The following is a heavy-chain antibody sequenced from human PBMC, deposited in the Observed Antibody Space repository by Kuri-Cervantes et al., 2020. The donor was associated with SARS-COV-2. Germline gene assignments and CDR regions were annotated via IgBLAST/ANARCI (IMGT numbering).Heavy chain of an antibody. Sequence: GGSLRLSCAASGFTFSSYSMNWVRQAPGKGLEWVSSIGSSSSYIYYADSVKGRFTISRDNAKNSLYLQMNSLRAEDTAVYYCARVRGVGYWGQGTLVTVSS. D-gene: IGHD3-10*01. CDR1: GFTFSSYS. J-gene: IGHJ4*02. CDR2: IGSSSSYI. V-gene: IGHV3-21*01. CDR3: ARVRGVGY.